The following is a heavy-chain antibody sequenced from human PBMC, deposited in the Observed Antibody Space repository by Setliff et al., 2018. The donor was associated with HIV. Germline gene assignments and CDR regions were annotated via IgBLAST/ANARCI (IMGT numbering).Heavy chain of an antibody. CDR2: INTNSRSP. J-gene: IGHJ5*02. CDR1: GYSFTTYA. D-gene: IGHD4-17*01. V-gene: IGHV7-4-1*02. Sequence: ASVKVSCKTSGYSFTTYAMNWVRQAPGQGLEWMGWINTNSRSPTYAQAFTGRFLFSVDTVVATAYLQINNLKTEDTAVYYCARALYGDYGGDLNWLDPWGQGTRVTVSS. CDR3: ARALYGDYGGDLNWLDP.